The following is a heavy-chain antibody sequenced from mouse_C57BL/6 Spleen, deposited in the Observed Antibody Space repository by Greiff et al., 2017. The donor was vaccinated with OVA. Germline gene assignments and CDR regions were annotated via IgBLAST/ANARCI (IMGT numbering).Heavy chain of an antibody. J-gene: IGHJ1*03. V-gene: IGHV1-18*01. Sequence: EVQLQQSGPELVKPGASVKIPCKASGYTFTDYNMDWVKQSHGKSLEWIGDINPNNGGTIYNQKFKGKATLTVDKSSSTAYMELRSLTAEDTAVYYCARREGFYWYFDVWGTGTTVTVSS. CDR3: ARREGFYWYFDV. CDR2: INPNNGGT. CDR1: GYTFTDYN.